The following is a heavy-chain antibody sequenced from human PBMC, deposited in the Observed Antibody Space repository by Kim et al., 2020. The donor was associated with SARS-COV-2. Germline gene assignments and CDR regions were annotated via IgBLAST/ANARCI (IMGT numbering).Heavy chain of an antibody. CDR3: ARVHRMAIRSWYFDL. CDR1: GYTFTSYG. Sequence: ASVKVSCKASGYTFTSYGISWVRQAPGQGLEWMGWISAYNGNTNYAQKLQGRVTMTTDTSTSTAYMELRSLRSDDTAVYYCARVHRMAIRSWYFDLWGRGTLVTVSS. V-gene: IGHV1-18*01. D-gene: IGHD2-15*01. CDR2: ISAYNGNT. J-gene: IGHJ2*01.